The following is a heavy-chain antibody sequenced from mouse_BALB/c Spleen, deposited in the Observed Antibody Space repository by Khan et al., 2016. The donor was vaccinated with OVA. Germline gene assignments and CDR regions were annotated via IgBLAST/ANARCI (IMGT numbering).Heavy chain of an antibody. CDR3: AREEALYYFDY. V-gene: IGHV1-76*01. CDR2: IYPGTDNT. J-gene: IGHJ2*01. D-gene: IGHD3-2*02. CDR1: GYIFTNYW. Sequence: VQLQQSGAELVRPGASVKLSCKTSGYIFTNYWIHWVKQRSGQGLEWIARIYPGTDNTYYNENLKDKATLTADKSSSTAYMQLSSLKSEDSAVYCCAREEALYYFDYWGQGTTLTVSS.